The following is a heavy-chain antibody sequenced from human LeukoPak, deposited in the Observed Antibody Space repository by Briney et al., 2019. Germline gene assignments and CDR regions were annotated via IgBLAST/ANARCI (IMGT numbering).Heavy chain of an antibody. Sequence: GGSLRLSCAASGFTFSSYGMHWVRQAPGKGLEWVAVIWYDGSNKYYADSVKGRFTISRDNSKNTLYLQMNSLRVEDTAVYYCARAIGQQLESHFDYWGQGTLVTVSS. V-gene: IGHV3-33*01. CDR1: GFTFSSYG. D-gene: IGHD6-13*01. CDR3: ARAIGQQLESHFDY. J-gene: IGHJ4*02. CDR2: IWYDGSNK.